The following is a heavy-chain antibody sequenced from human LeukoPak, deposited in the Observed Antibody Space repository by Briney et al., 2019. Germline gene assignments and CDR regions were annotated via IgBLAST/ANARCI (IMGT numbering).Heavy chain of an antibody. D-gene: IGHD3-22*01. Sequence: GGSLRLSCAASGFTFTSYDMSWVRQAPGKGLGWVSVICGSGGSTYYADSVEGRFTISRDNSKNTLYLQMNSLRAEDTAVYYCAKYDSSGYYYGYYYNAMDVWGQGTTVTVSS. J-gene: IGHJ6*02. CDR2: ICGSGGST. CDR1: GFTFTSYD. V-gene: IGHV3-23*01. CDR3: AKYDSSGYYYGYYYNAMDV.